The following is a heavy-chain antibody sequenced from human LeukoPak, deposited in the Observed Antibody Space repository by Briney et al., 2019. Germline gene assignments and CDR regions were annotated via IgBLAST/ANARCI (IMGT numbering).Heavy chain of an antibody. CDR3: ARAPTVLVGYCSSSSCQADY. D-gene: IGHD2-2*01. J-gene: IGHJ4*02. CDR2: IYPSSTYI. CDR1: GFTFRSYS. Sequence: GGSLRLSCAASGFTFRSYSMNWVRQAPGKGLEWVSAIYPSSTYIYYADSVKGRFTISRDNAENSLYLQMNSLRVEDTAVYYCARAPTVLVGYCSSSSCQADYWGQGTLVTVSS. V-gene: IGHV3-21*01.